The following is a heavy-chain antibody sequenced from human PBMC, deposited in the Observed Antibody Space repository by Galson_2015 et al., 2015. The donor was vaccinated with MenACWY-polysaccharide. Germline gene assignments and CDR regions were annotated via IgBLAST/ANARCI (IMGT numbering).Heavy chain of an antibody. Sequence: TLSLTCTVSGGSISSGDYYWSWIRPPPGEGLEWIGYIYYSGSTYYNPSLKSRVTISVDTSKNQFSLKLSSVTAADTAVYYCARESIAARRDHYYGMDVWGQGTTVTVSS. D-gene: IGHD6-6*01. CDR3: ARESIAARRDHYYGMDV. CDR1: GGSISSGDYY. CDR2: IYYSGST. V-gene: IGHV4-30-4*01. J-gene: IGHJ6*02.